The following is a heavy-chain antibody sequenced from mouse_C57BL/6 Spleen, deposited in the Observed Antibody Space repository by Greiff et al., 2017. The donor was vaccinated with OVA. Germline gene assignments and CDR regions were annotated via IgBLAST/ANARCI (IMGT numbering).Heavy chain of an antibody. Sequence: QVQLQQPGAELVKPGASVKLSCKASGYTFTSYWMHWVKQRPGQGLEWIGMIHPNSGSTNYNEKFKSKATLTVDKSSSTAYMQLSILTSEDSAVYYGARYPITTVVAPYAMDYWGQGTSVTVSS. CDR3: ARYPITTVVAPYAMDY. J-gene: IGHJ4*01. V-gene: IGHV1-64*01. D-gene: IGHD1-1*01. CDR2: IHPNSGST. CDR1: GYTFTSYW.